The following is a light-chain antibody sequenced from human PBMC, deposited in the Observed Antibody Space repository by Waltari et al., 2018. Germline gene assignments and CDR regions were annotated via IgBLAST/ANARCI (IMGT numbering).Light chain of an antibody. J-gene: IGLJ1*01. CDR1: NIGTKS. CDR3: QVWDANNDPGV. V-gene: IGLV3-21*04. Sequence: SYVLTQPPSVSVAPGETARITCGGNNIGTKSVHWYQQKPGQAPVLGISDESDRRSGIPERISGANSGNTATLTISRGEAGEEAEYFCQVWDANNDPGVFGTGTEVTVL. CDR2: DES.